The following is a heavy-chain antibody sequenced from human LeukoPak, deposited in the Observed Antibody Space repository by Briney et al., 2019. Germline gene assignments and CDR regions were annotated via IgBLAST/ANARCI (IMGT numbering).Heavy chain of an antibody. CDR2: IWYDGSNK. J-gene: IGHJ4*02. D-gene: IGHD4-17*01. Sequence: GGSLRLSCAASGFTFSSYGMHWVHQAQGKGLEWVAVIWYDGSNKYYADSVKGRFTISRDNSKNTLYLQMNSLRAEDTAVYYCARDSNDYGDYFQFDYWGQGTLVTVSS. V-gene: IGHV3-33*01. CDR1: GFTFSSYG. CDR3: ARDSNDYGDYFQFDY.